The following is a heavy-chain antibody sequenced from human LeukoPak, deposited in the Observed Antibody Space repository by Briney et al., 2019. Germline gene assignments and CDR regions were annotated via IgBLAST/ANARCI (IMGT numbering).Heavy chain of an antibody. CDR3: ARDWGMASADYYFDY. J-gene: IGHJ4*02. CDR1: GFTFSRYP. Sequence: GGSLRLSCAVSGFTFSRYPMHWVRQAPGKGLEWVAVISYDGSDKYYADSVKGRFTISRDNSKNTLYLQMNSLRAEDTAVYYCARDWGMASADYYFDYWGQGTQVTVSS. CDR2: ISYDGSDK. V-gene: IGHV3-30*04. D-gene: IGHD6-13*01.